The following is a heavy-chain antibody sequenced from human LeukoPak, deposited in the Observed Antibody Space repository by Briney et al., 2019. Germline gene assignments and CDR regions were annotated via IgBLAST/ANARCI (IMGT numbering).Heavy chain of an antibody. D-gene: IGHD3-22*01. CDR3: ARASYSYDINGWVPFDY. CDR1: GGSISSSTYY. Sequence: SETLSLTCTVSGGSISSSTYYWGWVRQPPGKGLEWIGSIYYSGYTYYNPSLKSRVTISVDKSKNQFSLRLSSVTAADTAVYYCARASYSYDINGWVPFDYWGQGTLVTVSS. J-gene: IGHJ4*02. V-gene: IGHV4-39*07. CDR2: IYYSGYT.